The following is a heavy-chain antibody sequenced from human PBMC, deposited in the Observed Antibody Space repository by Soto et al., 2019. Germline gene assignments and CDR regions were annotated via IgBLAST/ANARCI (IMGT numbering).Heavy chain of an antibody. CDR3: ARIPLVGYDFWSGLPPDY. J-gene: IGHJ4*02. CDR2: IFSNDEK. Sequence: QVTLKESGPVLVKPTETLTLTCTVSGFSLSNARMGVSWIRQPPGKDLEWLAHIFSNDEKSYSTSVKSRLTISKDTSKSQVVLTMTNMDPVDTATYYCARIPLVGYDFWSGLPPDYWGQGTLVTVSS. D-gene: IGHD3-3*01. CDR1: GFSLSNARMG. V-gene: IGHV2-26*01.